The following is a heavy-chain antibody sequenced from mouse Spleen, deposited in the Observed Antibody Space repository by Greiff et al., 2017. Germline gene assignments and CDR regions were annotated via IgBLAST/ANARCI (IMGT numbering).Heavy chain of an antibody. J-gene: IGHJ2*01. CDR1: GFTFSDYG. CDR3: ARRFYGNYGFDY. CDR2: ISSGSSTI. V-gene: IGHV5-17*01. Sequence: EVKLVESGGGLVKPGGSLKLSCAASGFTFSDYGMHWVRQAPEKGLEWVAYISSGSSTIYYADTVKGRFPISRDNAKNTLFLQMTSLRSEDTAMYYCARRFYGNYGFDYWGQGTTLTVSS. D-gene: IGHD2-1*01.